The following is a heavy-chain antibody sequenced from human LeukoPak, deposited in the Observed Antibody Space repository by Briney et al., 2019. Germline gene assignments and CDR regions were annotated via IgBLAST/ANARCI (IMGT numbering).Heavy chain of an antibody. CDR1: GFTFSSYS. Sequence: GGSLRLSCAASGFTFSSYSMSWVRQAPGKGLEWVSAISGSGGSTYYADSVKGRFTISRDNSKNTLFLQMNSLRAEDTAVYYCAKHRKPAVAGTTMVYWGHGTLVTVSS. CDR2: ISGSGGST. CDR3: AKHRKPAVAGTTMVY. D-gene: IGHD6-19*01. V-gene: IGHV3-23*01. J-gene: IGHJ4*01.